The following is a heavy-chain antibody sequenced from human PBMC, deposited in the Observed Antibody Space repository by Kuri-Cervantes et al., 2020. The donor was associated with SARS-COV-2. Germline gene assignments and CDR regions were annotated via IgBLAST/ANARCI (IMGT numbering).Heavy chain of an antibody. CDR2: IKEDGSET. CDR3: ARDPGGYSYGYMWAFDI. D-gene: IGHD5-18*01. CDR1: GFTFSFYW. V-gene: IGHV3-7*01. Sequence: GGSLRLSCAASGFTFSFYWMSWVRQAPGKGLEWVANIKEDGSETHYVDSVKGRFTISRDNAKNSLYLQMNSLRAEDTAVYYCARDPGGYSYGYMWAFDIWGQGTMVTVSS. J-gene: IGHJ3*02.